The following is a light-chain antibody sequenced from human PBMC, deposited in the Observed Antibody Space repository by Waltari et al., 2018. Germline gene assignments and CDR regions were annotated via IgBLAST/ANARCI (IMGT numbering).Light chain of an antibody. CDR3: CSYAGSWIWV. V-gene: IGLV2-23*02. J-gene: IGLJ3*02. CDR1: NSDVGNYNL. Sequence: QAALTQPASVSGSPGQSITISCTGSNSDVGNYNLDSWYQKHPGKAPKLIIYEVTNRPSGISDRFSGFKTGNTASLTISGLQAEDEADYYCCSYAGSWIWVFGGGTELTVL. CDR2: EVT.